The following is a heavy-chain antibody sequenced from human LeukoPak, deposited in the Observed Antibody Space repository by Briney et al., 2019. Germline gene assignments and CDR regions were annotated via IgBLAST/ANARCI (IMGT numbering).Heavy chain of an antibody. Sequence: SETLSLTCAVYGGSFSGYYWSWIRQPPGKGLEWIGEINHSGSTNYNPSLKGRVTISVDTSKNQFSLKLSSVTAADTAVYYCARDRDYILWGQGTRSPSP. J-gene: IGHJ6*02. CDR3: ARDRDYIL. D-gene: IGHD4/OR15-4a*01. CDR2: INHSGST. V-gene: IGHV4-34*01. CDR1: GGSFSGYY.